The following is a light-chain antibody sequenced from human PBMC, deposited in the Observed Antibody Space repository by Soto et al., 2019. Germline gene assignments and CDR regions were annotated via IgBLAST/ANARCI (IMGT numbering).Light chain of an antibody. CDR1: QSVSSN. Sequence: EIVMTQSPATLSVSPGERATLSCRASQSVSSNLAWYQQKPGQAPRLLIYGASTRAIGIPARFSGGGSGTEFTLTIRSLQSEDFAVYYCQQYNNWPPLTFGGGTKVEIK. J-gene: IGKJ4*01. CDR2: GAS. V-gene: IGKV3-15*01. CDR3: QQYNNWPPLT.